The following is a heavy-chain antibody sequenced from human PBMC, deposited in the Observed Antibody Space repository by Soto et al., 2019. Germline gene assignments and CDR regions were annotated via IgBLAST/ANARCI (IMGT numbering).Heavy chain of an antibody. Sequence: QVQLVQSGAEVKKPGSSVKVSCKASGGTFSTYTITWVRQAPGQGLEWMGRIIPIIGIINYAQKFQGRVTISADKFTGTAYMELTGLRSEDTAVDYCAGDADSHYNDSHASSYPWGQGTLVTVSS. CDR1: GGTFSTYT. J-gene: IGHJ5*02. CDR2: IIPIIGII. CDR3: AGDADSHYNDSHASSYP. V-gene: IGHV1-69*08. D-gene: IGHD4-4*01.